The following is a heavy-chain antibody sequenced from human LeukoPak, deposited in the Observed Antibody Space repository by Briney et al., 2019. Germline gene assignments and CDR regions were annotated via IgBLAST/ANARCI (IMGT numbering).Heavy chain of an antibody. CDR3: AREEHRLAEAGTSAFDL. V-gene: IGHV3-74*01. CDR2: INRDGGLT. J-gene: IGHJ3*01. Sequence: GGSLRLSCVASGFTFSENWMHWVRQAPGKGLAWVSHINRDGGLTNYADSVKGRFTISRDNAKNTVYLQMSSLRVEDTAIYFCAREEHRLAEAGTSAFDLGGQGTLVTVSP. D-gene: IGHD6-13*01. CDR1: GFTFSENW.